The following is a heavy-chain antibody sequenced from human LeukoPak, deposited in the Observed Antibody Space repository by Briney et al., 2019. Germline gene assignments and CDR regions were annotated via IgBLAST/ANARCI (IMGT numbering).Heavy chain of an antibody. D-gene: IGHD1-1*01. CDR1: GYTFTDYF. Sequence: GASVKVSCKASGYTFTDYFLHWVRQAPGQGLEWMGCINPISGATMSAQKFQGRVTMTRDTSITTAYMDLTSLTSDDTAMYYCAREPRTGTVGWAASDIWGQGTMVTVSS. CDR2: INPISGAT. CDR3: AREPRTGTVGWAASDI. V-gene: IGHV1-2*02. J-gene: IGHJ3*02.